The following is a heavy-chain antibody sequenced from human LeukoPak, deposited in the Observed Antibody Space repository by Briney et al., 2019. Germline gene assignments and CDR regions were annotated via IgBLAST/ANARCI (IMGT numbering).Heavy chain of an antibody. Sequence: GRSLRLSCVDSGVSFSSYTMHWVREGLGKGLEWVAVISYDGSNKYYADSVKGRFTISRDNSTNTLYLKMNSLRAEESAVEYGPIYIIGYCGRGWNFDYWGQGTLVTASS. CDR1: GVSFSSYT. CDR2: ISYDGSNK. D-gene: IGHD2-15*01. CDR3: PIYIIGYCGRGWNFDY. J-gene: IGHJ4*02. V-gene: IGHV3-30-3*01.